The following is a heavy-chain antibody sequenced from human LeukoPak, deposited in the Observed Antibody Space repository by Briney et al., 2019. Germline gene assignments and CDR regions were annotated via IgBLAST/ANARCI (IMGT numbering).Heavy chain of an antibody. J-gene: IGHJ4*02. Sequence: SETLSLTCTVSGGSISNYYWTWIRQPAGKGLEWIGRIYTSGSTDYNPSLKSRVTMSVDTSKNQFSLRLSSVTAADTAIYYCARGLKYCSDGTCQSTYFDYWGREPWSPSLQ. CDR2: IYTSGST. CDR3: ARGLKYCSDGTCQSTYFDY. D-gene: IGHD2-15*01. V-gene: IGHV4-4*07. CDR1: GGSISNYY.